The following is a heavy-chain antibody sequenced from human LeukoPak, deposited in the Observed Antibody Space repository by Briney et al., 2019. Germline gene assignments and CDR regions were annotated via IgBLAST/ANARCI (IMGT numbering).Heavy chain of an antibody. CDR3: ARETGYSSSLTGGIDY. CDR2: ISYDVSTK. J-gene: IGHJ4*02. CDR1: GFTFRSYG. Sequence: GGSLRLSCAASGFTFRSYGMHWVRQVPGKGLEWVAVISYDVSTKYYADSVKGRFTISRDNSKNTLYLQMNSLRAEDTAVYYCARETGYSSSLTGGIDYWGQGTLVTVSS. V-gene: IGHV3-30*03. D-gene: IGHD6-13*01.